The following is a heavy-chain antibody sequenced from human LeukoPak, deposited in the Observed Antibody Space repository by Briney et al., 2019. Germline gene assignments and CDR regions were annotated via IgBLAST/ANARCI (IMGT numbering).Heavy chain of an antibody. CDR3: ASGAPSDI. CDR2: INHSGIT. J-gene: IGHJ3*02. CDR1: GGSFSGYY. Sequence: SETLSLTCGVYGGSFSGYYWTWIRQPPGKGLEWIGEINHSGITNYNLSLKSRVTISIDTSKSQFSLKLNSVTAADTAVYYCASGAPSDIWGQGTMVTVSS. V-gene: IGHV4-34*01.